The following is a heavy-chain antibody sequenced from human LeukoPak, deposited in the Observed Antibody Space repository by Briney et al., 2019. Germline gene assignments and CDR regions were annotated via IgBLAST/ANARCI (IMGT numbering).Heavy chain of an antibody. Sequence: ASVKVSCKASGGTFSSYAISWVRQAPGQGLEWMGWISAYNGNTNYAQKLQGRVTMTTDTSTSTAYMELRSLRSDDTAVYYCARGWELLTPPDYWGQGTLVTVSS. CDR3: ARGWELLTPPDY. CDR1: GGTFSSYA. V-gene: IGHV1-18*01. J-gene: IGHJ4*02. CDR2: ISAYNGNT. D-gene: IGHD1-26*01.